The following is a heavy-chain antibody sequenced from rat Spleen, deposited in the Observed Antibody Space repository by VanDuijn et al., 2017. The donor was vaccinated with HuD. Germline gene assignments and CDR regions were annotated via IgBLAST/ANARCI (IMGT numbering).Heavy chain of an antibody. V-gene: IGHV5-25*01. CDR3: ARHGYYDGYYPYFDY. D-gene: IGHD1-12*03. CDR1: GFTFSTNW. J-gene: IGHJ2*01. CDR2: INTGGGIT. Sequence: EVQLVESGGGLVQPGSPLKLSCAASGFTFSTNWLNWIRQAPGKGLEWVASINTGGGITYYRDSVKGRFTISRDNAKSTLYLQVDSLRSEDTATYYCARHGYYDGYYPYFDYWGQGVMVTVSS.